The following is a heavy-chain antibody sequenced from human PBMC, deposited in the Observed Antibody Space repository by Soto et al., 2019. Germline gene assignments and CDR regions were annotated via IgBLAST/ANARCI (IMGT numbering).Heavy chain of an antibody. D-gene: IGHD6-13*01. CDR1: GFTFSSFT. CDR2: ISYDENNR. CDR3: AKENGYSSSWFEFDY. J-gene: IGHJ4*02. Sequence: GSLRLSCAASGFTFSSFTMHWVRQAPGKGLEWVAVISYDENNRYYADSVKGRFTISRDNSKNTLYLQMNSLRAEDTAVYYCAKENGYSSSWFEFDYWGQGTLVTVSS. V-gene: IGHV3-30-3*01.